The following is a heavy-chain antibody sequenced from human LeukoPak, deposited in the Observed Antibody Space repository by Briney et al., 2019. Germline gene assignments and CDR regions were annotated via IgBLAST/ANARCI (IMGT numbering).Heavy chain of an antibody. CDR2: ISAYNGNT. CDR3: ARDGLLAVAAHDAFDI. J-gene: IGHJ3*02. Sequence: ASVKVSCKASGYTFTSYGISWVRQAPGQGLEWMGWISAYNGNTNYAQKLQGRVTMTTDTSTSTAYMELRSLRSDDTAVYYCARDGLLAVAAHDAFDIWGQGTMVTVSS. V-gene: IGHV1-18*01. D-gene: IGHD6-19*01. CDR1: GYTFTSYG.